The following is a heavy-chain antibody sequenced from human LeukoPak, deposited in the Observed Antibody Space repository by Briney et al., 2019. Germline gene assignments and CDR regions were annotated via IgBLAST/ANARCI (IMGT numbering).Heavy chain of an antibody. CDR2: ISDSGRFT. J-gene: IGHJ4*02. CDR1: GFTFSSYT. D-gene: IGHD2-21*02. Sequence: SGGSLRLSCAASGFTFSSYTMNWVRQAPGKGLEWVSSISDSGRFTYHADSVKGRFTVSRDNAKDSLYLQMNSLRAEDTAVYYCARASTDYCGGDCYHDYWGQGTLVTVSS. V-gene: IGHV3-21*01. CDR3: ARASTDYCGGDCYHDY.